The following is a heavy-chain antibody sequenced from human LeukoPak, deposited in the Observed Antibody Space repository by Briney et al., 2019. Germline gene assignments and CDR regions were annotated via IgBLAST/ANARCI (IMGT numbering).Heavy chain of an antibody. D-gene: IGHD1-26*01. CDR1: GFTFSSYA. J-gene: IGHJ3*02. V-gene: IGHV3-30-3*01. Sequence: PGGSLRLSCAASGFTFSSYAMHWVRQAPGKGLEWVAVISYDGSNKYYADSVKGRFTISRDNSKNTLYLQMNSLRAEDTAVYYCAREEVGDAFDIWGQGTMVTVSS. CDR3: AREEVGDAFDI. CDR2: ISYDGSNK.